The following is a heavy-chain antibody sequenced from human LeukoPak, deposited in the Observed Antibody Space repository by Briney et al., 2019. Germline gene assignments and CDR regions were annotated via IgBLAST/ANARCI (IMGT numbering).Heavy chain of an antibody. CDR1: GFTVSSNS. CDR2: IYSDNT. CDR3: AKLMAHYYGSGSYWFDP. Sequence: GGSLRLSCTVSGFTVSSNSMSWVRQAPGKGLEWVSFIYSDNTHYSDSVKGRSTISRDNSKNTLYLQMNSLRAEDTAVYYCAKLMAHYYGSGSYWFDPWGQGTLVTVSS. J-gene: IGHJ5*02. V-gene: IGHV3-53*01. D-gene: IGHD3-10*01.